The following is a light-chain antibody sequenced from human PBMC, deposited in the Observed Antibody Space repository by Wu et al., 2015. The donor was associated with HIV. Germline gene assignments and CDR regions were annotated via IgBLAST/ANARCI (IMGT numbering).Light chain of an antibody. CDR1: QRINNK. Sequence: EIEMTQSPATLSVSPGARATLSCRASQRINNKLAWYQQKFGQAPRLLIHGASTRATGVAARFSGSGSGTDFTLTISSLQSEDVAIYYCQQYKNWPPFTFGPGTTV. J-gene: IGKJ3*01. V-gene: IGKV3-15*01. CDR3: QQYKNWPPFT. CDR2: GAS.